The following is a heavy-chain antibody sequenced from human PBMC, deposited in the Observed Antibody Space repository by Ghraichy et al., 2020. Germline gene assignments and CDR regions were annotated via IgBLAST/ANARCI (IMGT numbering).Heavy chain of an antibody. J-gene: IGHJ3*02. V-gene: IGHV4-59*08. Sequence: SETLSLTCTVSGGSISSYYWSWIRQPPGKGLEWIGYIYYSGSTNYNPSLKSRVTISVDTSKNQFSLKLSSVTAADTAVYYCARLITGTGAAFDICGQGTMVTVSS. CDR1: GGSISSYY. D-gene: IGHD1-20*01. CDR3: ARLITGTGAAFDI. CDR2: IYYSGST.